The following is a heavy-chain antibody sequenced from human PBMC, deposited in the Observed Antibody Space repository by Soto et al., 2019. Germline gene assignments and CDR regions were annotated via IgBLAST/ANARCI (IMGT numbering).Heavy chain of an antibody. CDR2: ISYDGSNK. CDR1: GFTFSSYG. J-gene: IGHJ3*02. Sequence: GGSLRLSCAAAGFTFSSYGMHWVRQAPGKGLEWVAVISYDGSNKYYADSVKGRFTISRDNPKNTLYLQMNSLRAEDTAVYYCASGVEVVVAATPCAFDIWGQGTMVTVSS. V-gene: IGHV3-30*03. CDR3: ASGVEVVVAATPCAFDI. D-gene: IGHD2-15*01.